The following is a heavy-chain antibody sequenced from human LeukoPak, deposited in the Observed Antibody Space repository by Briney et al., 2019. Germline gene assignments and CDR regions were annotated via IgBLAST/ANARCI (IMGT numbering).Heavy chain of an antibody. D-gene: IGHD3-10*01. CDR3: ARDGVLLWFGEPPVLSY. J-gene: IGHJ4*02. Sequence: ASVKVSCKASGYTFTSYDINWVRQATGQGLEWMGWMNPNSGNTGYAQKFQGRVTITRNTSISTAYMELSSLRSEDTAVYYCARDGVLLWFGEPPVLSYWGQGTLVTVSS. CDR2: MNPNSGNT. V-gene: IGHV1-8*03. CDR1: GYTFTSYD.